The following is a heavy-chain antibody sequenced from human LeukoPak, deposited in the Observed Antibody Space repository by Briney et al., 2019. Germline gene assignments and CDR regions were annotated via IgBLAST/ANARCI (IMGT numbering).Heavy chain of an antibody. V-gene: IGHV4-59*08. J-gene: IGHJ4*02. CDR2: IYYSGSS. CDR1: GGSISSYY. CDR3: ARKGVSDLYYFDS. Sequence: SETLSLTCTVSGGSISSYYWSWIRQPPGKGLEWMGNIYYSGSSNYNSSLKSRVTISVDTSKNQISLKLRSVTAADTAVYYCARKGVSDLYYFDSWGQGTLVTVSS. D-gene: IGHD3-16*01.